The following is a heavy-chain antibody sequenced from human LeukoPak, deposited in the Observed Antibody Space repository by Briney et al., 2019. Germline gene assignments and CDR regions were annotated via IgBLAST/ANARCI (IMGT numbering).Heavy chain of an antibody. CDR1: GFTFSSYA. D-gene: IGHD2-15*01. V-gene: IGHV3-30*18. CDR2: ISYDGSNK. CDR3: AKGYCSGGSCPPTL. J-gene: IGHJ4*02. Sequence: PGGSLRLSCAASGFTFSSYAMSWVRQAPGKGLEWVAVISYDGSNKYYADSVKGRFTVSRDNSKNTLYLQMNSLRAEDTAVYYCAKGYCSGGSCPPTLWGQGTLVTVSS.